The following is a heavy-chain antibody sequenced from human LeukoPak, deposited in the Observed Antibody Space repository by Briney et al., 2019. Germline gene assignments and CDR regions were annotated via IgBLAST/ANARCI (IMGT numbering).Heavy chain of an antibody. Sequence: GGSLGLSCAASGFTFSSYSMNWVRQAPGKGLEWVSSISSSSSYIYYADSVKGRFTISRDNAKNSLYLQMNSLRAEDTAVYYCASYDILTGYYRTGVDYWGQGTLVTVSS. V-gene: IGHV3-21*01. CDR2: ISSSSSYI. D-gene: IGHD3-9*01. CDR1: GFTFSSYS. CDR3: ASYDILTGYYRTGVDY. J-gene: IGHJ4*02.